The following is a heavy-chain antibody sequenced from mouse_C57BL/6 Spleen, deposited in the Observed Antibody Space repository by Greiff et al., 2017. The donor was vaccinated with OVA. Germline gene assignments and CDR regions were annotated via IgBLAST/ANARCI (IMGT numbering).Heavy chain of an antibody. Sequence: EVMLVESGGGLVKPGGSLKLSCAASGFTFSDYGMHWVRQAPETGLEWVAYISSGSSTIYYADTVKGRFTISRDKAKNTLFMHMTSLSSADTAMYDCARRDITTVVFDYWGQGTTLTVSS. CDR2: ISSGSSTI. V-gene: IGHV5-17*01. CDR3: ARRDITTVVFDY. D-gene: IGHD1-1*01. CDR1: GFTFSDYG. J-gene: IGHJ2*01.